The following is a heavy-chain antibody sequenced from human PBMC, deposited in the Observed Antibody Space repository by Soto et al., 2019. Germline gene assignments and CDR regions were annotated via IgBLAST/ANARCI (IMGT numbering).Heavy chain of an antibody. J-gene: IGHJ3*02. CDR2: IGTRDDI. CDR3: ARGPLHGGFDI. CDR1: GFTFSDYA. V-gene: IGHV3-23*01. Sequence: HPGGSLRLSCAASGFTFSDYAMSWVRQAPGKGLEWVSAIGTRDDIFYADSVKGRFTISRDNSKNMVYLQMNSLRDEDTAVYYCARGPLHGGFDIWGQGTMVTVSS. D-gene: IGHD2-15*01.